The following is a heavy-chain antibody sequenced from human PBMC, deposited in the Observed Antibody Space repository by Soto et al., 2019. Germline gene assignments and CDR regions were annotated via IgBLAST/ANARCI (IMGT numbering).Heavy chain of an antibody. V-gene: IGHV4-4*02. J-gene: IGHJ4*02. CDR2: IYHSGST. Sequence: QVQLQESGPGRVTPSGTLSLTCAVSGGSISSSNWWSWVRQPPGKGLEWVGEIYHSGSTNYNPSLRSRVTISVDKSKNQFSLKLRSVTAAETAVYNCASHWGEGRVDYWGQGTLVTVSS. CDR3: ASHWGEGRVDY. CDR1: GGSISSSNW. D-gene: IGHD3-10*01.